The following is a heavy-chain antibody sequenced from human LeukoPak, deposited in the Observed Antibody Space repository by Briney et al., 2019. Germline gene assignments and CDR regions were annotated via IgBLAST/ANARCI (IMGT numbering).Heavy chain of an antibody. D-gene: IGHD1-26*01. J-gene: IGHJ3*01. CDR3: TRDSGA. V-gene: IGHV3-49*04. CDR1: GFTFSSFG. Sequence: GGSLRLSCAASGFTFSSFGMNWVRQAPGKGLEWVGFIRSKAYGGTTEYAASVKGRFTISRDDSKSIAYLQMNSLKTEDTAVYYCTRDSGAWGQGTMVTVSS. CDR2: IRSKAYGGTT.